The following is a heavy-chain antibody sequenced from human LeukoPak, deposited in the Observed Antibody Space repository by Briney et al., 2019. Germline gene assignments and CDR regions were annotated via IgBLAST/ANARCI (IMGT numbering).Heavy chain of an antibody. D-gene: IGHD6-13*01. Sequence: SETLSLSCTVSGGSISSYYWSWIRQPPGKGLEWIGYIYYSGSTNYNPSLKSRVTISVDTSKNQFSLKLSSVTAADTAVYYCARGSSSSWYPGDYWGQGTLVTVSS. J-gene: IGHJ4*02. CDR1: GGSISSYY. V-gene: IGHV4-59*01. CDR2: IYYSGST. CDR3: ARGSSSSWYPGDY.